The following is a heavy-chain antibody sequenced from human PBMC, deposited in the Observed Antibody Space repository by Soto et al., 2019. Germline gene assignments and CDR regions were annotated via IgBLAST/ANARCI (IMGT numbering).Heavy chain of an antibody. D-gene: IGHD1-1*01. CDR2: IGGDDT. CDR1: GVTFKFYA. CDR3: AKDRMDQDSVWNPFDI. V-gene: IGHV3-23*01. Sequence: SASFSSAASGVTFKFYAMSRVRPAPGKGLEWVSSIGGDDTYYADSVKGRFTISRDNSKNTLFLQMNSLRAEDTAVFYCAKDRMDQDSVWNPFDIWGSGSMVPVSS. J-gene: IGHJ3*02.